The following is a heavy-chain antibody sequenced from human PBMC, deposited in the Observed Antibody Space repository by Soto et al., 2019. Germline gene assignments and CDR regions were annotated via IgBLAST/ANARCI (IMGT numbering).Heavy chain of an antibody. CDR1: GGSFSGYY. CDR2: INHSGST. CDR3: ARGRRVDFWSGYWYYYYGMDV. Sequence: PSETLSLTCAVYGGSFSGYYWSWIRQPPGKGLEWIGEINHSGSTNYNPSLKSRVTISVDTSKNQFSLKLSSVTAADTAVYYCARGRRVDFWSGYWYYYYGMDVWGQGTTVTVSS. V-gene: IGHV4-34*01. J-gene: IGHJ6*02. D-gene: IGHD3-3*01.